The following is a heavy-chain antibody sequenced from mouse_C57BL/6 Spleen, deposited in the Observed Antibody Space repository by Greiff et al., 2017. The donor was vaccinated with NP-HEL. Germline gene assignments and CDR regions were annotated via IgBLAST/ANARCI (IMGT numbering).Heavy chain of an antibody. D-gene: IGHD1-1*01. CDR1: GYAFSSSW. V-gene: IGHV1-82*01. CDR3: ARSHYYGSRSCAY. J-gene: IGHJ3*01. Sequence: QVQLQQSGTELVKPGASVKISCKASGYAFSSSWMNWVKQRPGKGLEWIGRIYPGDGDTNYNGKFKGKATLTADKSSSTAYMQLSSLTSEDSAVYFWARSHYYGSRSCAYWGQGTLVTVSA. CDR2: IYPGDGDT.